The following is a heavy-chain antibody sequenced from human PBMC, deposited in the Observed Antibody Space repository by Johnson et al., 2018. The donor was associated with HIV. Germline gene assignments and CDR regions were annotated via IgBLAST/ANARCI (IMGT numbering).Heavy chain of an antibody. CDR1: GFSVSSNY. Sequence: QVQLVESGGGLVQPGGSLRLASAVSGFSVSSNYINWIRQAPGKGLEWVSYISSSGSTIYYADSVKGRFTISRDNAKNSLYLQMNSLRAEDTALYYCAKDNMVGANHDAFDIWGQGTMVTVSS. J-gene: IGHJ3*02. CDR3: AKDNMVGANHDAFDI. CDR2: ISSSGSTI. D-gene: IGHD1-26*01. V-gene: IGHV3-11*01.